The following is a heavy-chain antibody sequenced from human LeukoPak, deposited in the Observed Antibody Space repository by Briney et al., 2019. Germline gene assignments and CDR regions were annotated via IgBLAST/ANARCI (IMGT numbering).Heavy chain of an antibody. CDR3: ARGGSSWYVGVDY. CDR2: ISTSSSNI. Sequence: GGSLRLSCAASGFTFSRYSMNWVRQAPGKGLQWVSYISTSSSNIYYTDSVKGRFTISRDNAKNSLYLQMNSLRAEDTAVYYCARGGSSWYVGVDYWGQGTLVTVSS. D-gene: IGHD6-13*01. V-gene: IGHV3-21*05. J-gene: IGHJ4*02. CDR1: GFTFSRYS.